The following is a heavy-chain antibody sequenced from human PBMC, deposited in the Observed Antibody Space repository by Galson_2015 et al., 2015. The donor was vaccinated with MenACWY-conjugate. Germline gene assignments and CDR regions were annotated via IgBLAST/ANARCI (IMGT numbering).Heavy chain of an antibody. CDR2: IYWDDDE. D-gene: IGHD3-9*01. CDR3: AHGTVDILTGYYWFDAFDI. J-gene: IGHJ3*02. V-gene: IGHV2-5*02. CDR1: GFSLTTTGVG. Sequence: PALVKPTQTLTLSCTFSGFSLTTTGVGVGWIRQPPGKALEWLALIYWDDDERSSPSLKNRLTITKDTSRNQVVLTMTNMAPVDTATYYWAHGTVDILTGYYWFDAFDIWGQGTVVTVSS.